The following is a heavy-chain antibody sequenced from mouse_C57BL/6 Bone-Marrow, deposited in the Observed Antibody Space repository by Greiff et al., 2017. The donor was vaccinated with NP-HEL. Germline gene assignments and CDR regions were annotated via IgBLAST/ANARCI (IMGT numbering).Heavy chain of an antibody. J-gene: IGHJ2*01. CDR3: ARKEFDY. CDR2: ISSGGSYT. Sequence: EVMLVESGGDLVKPGGSLKLSCAASGFTFSSYGMSWVRQTPDKRLEWVATISSGGSYTYYPDSVKGRFTISRDNAKNTLYLQMSSLKSEDTAMYYRARKEFDYWGQGTTLTVSS. CDR1: GFTFSSYG. V-gene: IGHV5-6*02.